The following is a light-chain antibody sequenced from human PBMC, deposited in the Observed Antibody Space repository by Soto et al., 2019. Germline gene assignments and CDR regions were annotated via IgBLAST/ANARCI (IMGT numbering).Light chain of an antibody. V-gene: IGKV1-39*01. CDR1: QTIGTW. CDR2: GAY. CDR3: QQSSITPYT. Sequence: DIQMTQSPSTLSASVGDTVTITCRASQTIGTWLAWYQQKPGKAPKLLIQGAYPLQSGAPSRFSGHGSGTNFTLTISSLQPEDSATYYCQQSSITPYTFGQGTKLEIK. J-gene: IGKJ2*01.